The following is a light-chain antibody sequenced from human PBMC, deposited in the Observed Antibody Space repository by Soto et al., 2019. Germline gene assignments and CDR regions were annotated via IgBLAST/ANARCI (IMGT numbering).Light chain of an antibody. V-gene: IGKV3-20*01. CDR2: GAS. CDR1: QSVSNNY. CDR3: QQYGSSCT. J-gene: IGKJ1*01. Sequence: EIVLTQSPGTLSLSPGERATLSCRASQSVSNNYLAWYQQKPGQAPRLLIYGASNRATGIPDRFSGSGSGTDFTITTSRLQPEDFAVYYWQQYGSSCTFGPGTKVEIK.